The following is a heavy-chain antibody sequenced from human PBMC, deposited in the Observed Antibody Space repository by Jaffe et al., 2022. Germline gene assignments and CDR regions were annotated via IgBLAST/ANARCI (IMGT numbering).Heavy chain of an antibody. J-gene: IGHJ2*01. D-gene: IGHD6-13*01. Sequence: EVQLVESGGGLVQPGGSLRLSCAASGFTFSSYDMHWVRQATGKGLEWVSAIGTAGDTYYPGSVKGRFTISRENAKNSLYLQMNSLRAGDTAVYYCARVALAGMSYWYFDLWGRGTLVTVSS. CDR1: GFTFSSYD. CDR3: ARVALAGMSYWYFDL. CDR2: IGTAGDT. V-gene: IGHV3-13*01.